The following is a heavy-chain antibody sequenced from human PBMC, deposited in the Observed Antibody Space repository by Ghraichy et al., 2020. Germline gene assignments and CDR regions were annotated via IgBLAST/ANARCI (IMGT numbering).Heavy chain of an antibody. CDR2: ISSSSSYI. CDR3: ARDLGSSSWYTLIGCMDY. Sequence: GGSLRLSCAASGFTFSSYSMNWVRQAPGKGLEWVSSISSSSSYIYYADSVKGRFTISRDNAKNSLYLQMNSLRAEDTAVYYCARDLGSSSWYTLIGCMDYWGQGTLVTVSS. CDR1: GFTFSSYS. D-gene: IGHD6-13*01. J-gene: IGHJ4*02. V-gene: IGHV3-21*01.